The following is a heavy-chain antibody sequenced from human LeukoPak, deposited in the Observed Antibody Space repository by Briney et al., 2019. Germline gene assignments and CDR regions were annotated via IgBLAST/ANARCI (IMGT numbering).Heavy chain of an antibody. Sequence: SVKVSCKASGGTFSSYAISWVRQAPGQGLEWMGGIIPIFGTANYAQKFQGRVTITADESTSTAYMELSSLRSEDTAGYYCARRPMVRGADYFDYWGQGTLVTVSS. J-gene: IGHJ4*02. V-gene: IGHV1-69*13. CDR2: IIPIFGTA. D-gene: IGHD3-10*01. CDR3: ARRPMVRGADYFDY. CDR1: GGTFSSYA.